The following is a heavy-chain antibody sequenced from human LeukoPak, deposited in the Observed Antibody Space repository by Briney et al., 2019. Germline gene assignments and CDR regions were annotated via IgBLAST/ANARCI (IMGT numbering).Heavy chain of an antibody. D-gene: IGHD1-26*01. CDR2: ICYNGSYK. J-gene: IGHJ4*02. V-gene: IGHV3-33*01. CDR1: GFTFSSYG. CDR3: ARESYSGSYDY. Sequence: PGRSLRLSCAASGFTFSSYGMHWVRQAPGKGLEWVAVICYNGSYKYYADSVKGRFTNNRDNSKNTLYLQMNSLRAEDTAVYYCARESYSGSYDYWGQGTLVTVSS.